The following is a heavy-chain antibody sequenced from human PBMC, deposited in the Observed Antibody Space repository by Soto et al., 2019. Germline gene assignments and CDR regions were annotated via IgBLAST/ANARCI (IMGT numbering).Heavy chain of an antibody. V-gene: IGHV3-48*03. CDR3: ARNFWSGHYFHGMDV. D-gene: IGHD3-3*01. Sequence: GSLRLSCAASGFTFSSHEMNWVRQAPGKGLEWVSYISISGSTIYYADSVKGRFTISRDNAKNSLYLQMSSLRAEDTADYYCARNFWSGHYFHGMDVWGQGTTVTVSS. CDR1: GFTFSSHE. J-gene: IGHJ6*02. CDR2: ISISGSTI.